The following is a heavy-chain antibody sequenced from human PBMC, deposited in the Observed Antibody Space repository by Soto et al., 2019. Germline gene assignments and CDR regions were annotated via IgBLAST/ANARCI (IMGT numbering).Heavy chain of an antibody. CDR2: MSPNSGAT. D-gene: IGHD1-1*01. CDR1: GYTFTSYD. CDR3: ARGVDAGVDV. Sequence: QVQLVQSGAEVTKPGASVKVSCKASGYTFTSYDINWVRQATGQGLEWMGWMSPNSGATGYAQKFQGRVTMTRDTSISTAYMELSNLRYEDTAIYYCARGVDAGVDVWGQGSTVTVSS. V-gene: IGHV1-8*01. J-gene: IGHJ6*02.